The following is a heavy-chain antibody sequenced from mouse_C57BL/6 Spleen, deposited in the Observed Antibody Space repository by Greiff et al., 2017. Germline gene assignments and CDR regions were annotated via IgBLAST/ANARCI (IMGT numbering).Heavy chain of an antibody. D-gene: IGHD2-1*01. CDR3: ARWGGNYVGMDY. J-gene: IGHJ4*01. V-gene: IGHV1-69*01. CDR1: GYTFTSYW. Sequence: QVQLQQPGAELVMPGASVKLSCKASGYTFTSYWMHWVKQRPGQGLEWIGEIDPSDSYTNYNQKFKGNSTLTVDKSSSTAYMQLSSLTSEDSAVYYCARWGGNYVGMDYRGQGPTVTVSS. CDR2: IDPSDSYT.